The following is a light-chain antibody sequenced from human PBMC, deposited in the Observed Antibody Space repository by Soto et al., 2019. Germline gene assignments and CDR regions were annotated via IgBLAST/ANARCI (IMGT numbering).Light chain of an antibody. CDR2: AAS. J-gene: IGKJ1*01. CDR3: QQSYSTPVA. V-gene: IGKV1-8*01. CDR1: QGISSY. Sequence: ALRMTQSPSSFSASTGDRVTITCRASQGISSYLAWYQQKPGKAPKLLIYAASTLQSGVPSRFSGSGSGTDFTLTISSLQPEDFATDDCQQSYSTPVAFGQGTKVDIK.